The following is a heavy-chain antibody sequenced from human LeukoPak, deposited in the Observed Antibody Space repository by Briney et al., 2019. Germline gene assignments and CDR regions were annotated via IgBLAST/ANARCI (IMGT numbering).Heavy chain of an antibody. V-gene: IGHV3-48*03. CDR2: IHSGGTVI. J-gene: IGHJ5*01. CDR3: ARESPDWFDS. Sequence: GGSLRLSCTASGFIFSSYWMSWVRQAPGKGLEWVSYIHSGGTVIHYADSVKGRFTISRDNAKNSLYLQMNSLRVEDTAVYYCARESPDWFDSWGQGTLVTVSS. CDR1: GFIFSSYW.